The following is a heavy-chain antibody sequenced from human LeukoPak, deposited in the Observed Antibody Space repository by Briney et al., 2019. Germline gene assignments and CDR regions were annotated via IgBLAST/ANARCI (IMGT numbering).Heavy chain of an antibody. V-gene: IGHV4-38-2*01. Sequence: KPSETLSLTCAVSAYSISSGYYWGWIRPPPGKGLEWIGSIYHSGGTYYNPSLKSRVTISVDTSKNQFTLKLSSVTAADTAVYYCARSVEGVVPAAFFDYWGQGTLVTVSS. J-gene: IGHJ4*02. D-gene: IGHD2-2*01. CDR1: AYSISSGYY. CDR3: ARSVEGVVPAAFFDY. CDR2: IYHSGGT.